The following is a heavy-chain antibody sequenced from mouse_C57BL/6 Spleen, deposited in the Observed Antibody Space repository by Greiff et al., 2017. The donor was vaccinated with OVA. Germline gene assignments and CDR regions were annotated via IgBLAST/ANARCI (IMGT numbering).Heavy chain of an antibody. CDR2: ISYSGST. Sequence: EVHLVESGPGLAKPSQTLSLTCSVTGYSITSDYWNWIRKFPGNKLEYMGYISYSGSTYYNPSLKSRISITRDTSKNQYYLQLNSVTTEDTATYYCARSHYYGSSYPWYFDVWGTGTTVTVSS. V-gene: IGHV3-8*01. J-gene: IGHJ1*03. CDR3: ARSHYYGSSYPWYFDV. CDR1: GYSITSDY. D-gene: IGHD1-1*01.